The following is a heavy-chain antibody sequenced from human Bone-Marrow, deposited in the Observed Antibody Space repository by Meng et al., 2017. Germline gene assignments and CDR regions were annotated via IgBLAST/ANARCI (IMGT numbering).Heavy chain of an antibody. D-gene: IGHD3-3*01. J-gene: IGHJ4*02. Sequence: QVQVVKAGAEGKKPWSSVKVSCKASGGTFSSYAISWVRQAPGQGLEWMGGIIPIFGTANYAQKFQGRVTITTDESTSTAYMELSSLRSEDTAVYYCASLAIFGVVIRDYWGQGTLVTVFS. V-gene: IGHV1-69*05. CDR2: IIPIFGTA. CDR1: GGTFSSYA. CDR3: ASLAIFGVVIRDY.